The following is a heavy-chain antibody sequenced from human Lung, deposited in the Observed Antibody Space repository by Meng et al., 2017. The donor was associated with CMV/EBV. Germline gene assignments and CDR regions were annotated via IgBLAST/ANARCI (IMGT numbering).Heavy chain of an antibody. J-gene: IGHJ4*02. Sequence: VELVHSGGALVRPGDSLRLSGAASGFTFSKYWMHWLRQVPGKAPVWVSRIDSQESSMTYADSVKGRFTVSRDNGKNTLYLQMNSLRIEDTAVYYCVREGGQWFYWGQGTLVTVSS. D-gene: IGHD3-22*01. V-gene: IGHV3-74*03. CDR2: IDSQESSM. CDR3: VREGGQWFY. CDR1: GFTFSKYW.